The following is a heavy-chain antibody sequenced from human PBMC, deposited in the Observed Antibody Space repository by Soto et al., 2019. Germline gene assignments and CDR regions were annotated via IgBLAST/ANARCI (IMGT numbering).Heavy chain of an antibody. CDR2: ISAYNGNT. CDR1: GYTFTSYG. CDR3: ATAIVVVTASFDY. J-gene: IGHJ4*02. D-gene: IGHD2-21*02. V-gene: IGHV1-18*01. Sequence: ASVKVSCKASGYTFTSYGISWVRQAPGQGLEWMGWISAYNGNTNYAQKLQGRVTMTKDTSTDTAYMELSSLRSEDTAVYYCATAIVVVTASFDYWGQGTLVTVSS.